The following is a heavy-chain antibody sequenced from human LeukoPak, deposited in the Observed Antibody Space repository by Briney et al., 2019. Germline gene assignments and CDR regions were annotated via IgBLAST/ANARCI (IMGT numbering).Heavy chain of an antibody. D-gene: IGHD1-7*01. J-gene: IGHJ5*02. CDR2: IYHSGST. CDR1: GFTFNNYAM. Sequence: GSLRLSCTASGFTFNNYAMTWVRQPPGKGLEWIGEIYHSGSTNYNPSLKSRVTISVDKSKNQFSLKLSSVTAADTAVYYCARAVGYNWNYLWYNWFDPWGQGTLVTVSS. CDR3: ARAVGYNWNYLWYNWFDP. V-gene: IGHV4-4*02.